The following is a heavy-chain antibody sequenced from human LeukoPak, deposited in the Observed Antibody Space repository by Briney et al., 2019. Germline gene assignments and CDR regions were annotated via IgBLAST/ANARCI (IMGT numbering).Heavy chain of an antibody. V-gene: IGHV3-23*01. CDR2: ISGSGGST. CDR1: GFTFSSYA. CDR3: AKVLPSYDSSGYYGGLHD. D-gene: IGHD3-22*01. Sequence: GGSLRLSCAASGFTFSSYAVSWVRQAPGKGLEWVSAISGSGGSTYYADSVKGRFTISRDNSKNTLYLQMNSLRAEDTAVYYCAKVLPSYDSSGYYGGLHDWGQGTLVTVSS. J-gene: IGHJ4*02.